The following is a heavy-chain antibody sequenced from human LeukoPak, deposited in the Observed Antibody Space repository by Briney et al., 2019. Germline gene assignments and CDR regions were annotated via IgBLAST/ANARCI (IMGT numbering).Heavy chain of an antibody. D-gene: IGHD6-13*01. V-gene: IGHV3-7*03. CDR1: GFTFNGFW. J-gene: IGHJ4*02. CDR2: IKQDGSDI. Sequence: GGPLRLSCAASGFTFNGFWMSWVRQAPGKGLEWVANIKQDGSDIYYLGSVRGRFTISRDNAMNSLYLQMNTLRAEDTAVYYCARGPRILEAGSYYFDYWGQGSLVTVSS. CDR3: ARGPRILEAGSYYFDY.